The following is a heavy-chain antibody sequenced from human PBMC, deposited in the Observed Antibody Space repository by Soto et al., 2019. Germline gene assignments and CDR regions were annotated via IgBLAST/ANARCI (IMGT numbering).Heavy chain of an antibody. CDR1: GATFSSYA. V-gene: IGHV1-69*06. D-gene: IGHD5-18*01. J-gene: IGHJ5*02. Sequence: ASVKISCKASGATFSSYAISWVRQAPGQGLEWMGGIIPIFGTANYAQKFQGRVTLTADTSTSTAYMELSSLRCEDTAVYYCARARRYSHGAYNWSGPCGKRSLVAVSS. CDR3: ARARRYSHGAYNWSGP. CDR2: IIPIFGTA.